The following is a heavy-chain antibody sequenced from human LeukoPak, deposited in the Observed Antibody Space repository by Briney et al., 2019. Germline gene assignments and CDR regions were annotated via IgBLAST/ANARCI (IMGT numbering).Heavy chain of an antibody. CDR2: IRSKANSYAT. D-gene: IGHD2-2*01. CDR3: AKGGSTNPAADFYYAMDL. Sequence: GGSLRLSCATSGFTFSGSAIHWVRQASGKGLEWVGRIRSKANSYATTDVASVRGRFSISRDDSKNTLYLQMNSLRAEDTAVYYCAKGGSTNPAADFYYAMDLWGQGTTVTVSS. V-gene: IGHV3-73*01. J-gene: IGHJ6*02. CDR1: GFTFSGSA.